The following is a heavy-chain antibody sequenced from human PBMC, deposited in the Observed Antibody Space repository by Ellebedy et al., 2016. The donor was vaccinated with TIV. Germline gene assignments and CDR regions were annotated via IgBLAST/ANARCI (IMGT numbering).Heavy chain of an antibody. CDR1: GGSISSGGYY. V-gene: IGHV4-31*03. CDR2: IYYSGST. D-gene: IGHD1-26*01. Sequence: SETLSLXXTVSGGSISSGGYYWSWIRQHPGKGLEWIGYIYYSGSTYYNPSLKSRVTISVDTSKNQFSLKLSSVTAADTAVYYCARGFRGGAWLPHTRANAFDIWGQGTMVTVSS. J-gene: IGHJ3*02. CDR3: ARGFRGGAWLPHTRANAFDI.